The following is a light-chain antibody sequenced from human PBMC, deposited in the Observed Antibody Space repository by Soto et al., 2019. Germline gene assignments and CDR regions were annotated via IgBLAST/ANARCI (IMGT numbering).Light chain of an antibody. V-gene: IGLV2-14*03. CDR2: DVS. CDR1: SSDVGGYNY. J-gene: IGLJ2*01. CDR3: SSYTASNTSGV. Sequence: QSALTQPASVSGSPGQSITISCTGTSSDVGGYNYVSWYQQHPGKAPKLMIFDVSNRPSGVSNRFSGSKSGNTASLTISGLQAEDEADYYCSSYTASNTSGVFGGGTQLTVL.